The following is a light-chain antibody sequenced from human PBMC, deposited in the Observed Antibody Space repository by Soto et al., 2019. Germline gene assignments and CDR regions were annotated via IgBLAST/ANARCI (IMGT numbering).Light chain of an antibody. CDR2: DVT. Sequence: QSVLTQPASVSGSPGQSIAISCTGTSSDVGGYNYASWYQQHPGKAPKLIIYDVTNRPSGVSNRFSGSKSGNTASLTISGLQAEFEADYYRRSYTSSSTXVFGTGTKVTVL. J-gene: IGLJ1*01. CDR3: RSYTSSSTXV. CDR1: SSDVGGYNY. V-gene: IGLV2-14*01.